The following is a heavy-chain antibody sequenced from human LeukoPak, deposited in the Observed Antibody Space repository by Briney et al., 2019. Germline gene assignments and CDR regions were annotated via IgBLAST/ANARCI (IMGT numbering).Heavy chain of an antibody. CDR2: IKQDGSEK. J-gene: IGHJ3*02. D-gene: IGHD5-12*01. CDR1: GFTFSSYA. Sequence: GGSLRLSCAASGFTFSSYAMSWVRQAPGKGLEWVANIKQDGSEKYYVDSVKGRFTISRDNAKNSLYLQMNSLRAEDTAVYYCARHDSGYDMWAFDIWGQGTMVTVSS. V-gene: IGHV3-7*01. CDR3: ARHDSGYDMWAFDI.